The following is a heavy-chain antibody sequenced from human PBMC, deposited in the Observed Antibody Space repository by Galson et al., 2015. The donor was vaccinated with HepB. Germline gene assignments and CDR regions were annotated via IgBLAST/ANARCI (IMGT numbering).Heavy chain of an antibody. CDR2: TYYRSKWYN. CDR3: ARGDSGFDS. J-gene: IGHJ4*02. CDR1: GDSVPGNSAA. Sequence: CAISGDSVPGNSAAWNWIRQSPSRGLEWLGRTYYRSKWYNDYAVSVESRITINSDTSNNQFYLQLNSVTPEDTAVYYCARGDSGFDSWGQGTLVTVSS. D-gene: IGHD1-26*01. V-gene: IGHV6-1*01.